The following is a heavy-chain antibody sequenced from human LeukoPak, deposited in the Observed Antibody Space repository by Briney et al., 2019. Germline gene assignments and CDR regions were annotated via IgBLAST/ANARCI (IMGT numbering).Heavy chain of an antibody. CDR1: GFTFSSYS. CDR3: ARDPAGDYYDSSGYYY. Sequence: AGGSLRLSCAASGFTFSSYSMNWVRQAPGKGLEWVSSISSSSSYIYYADSVKGRFTISRDNAKNSLYLQMNSLRAEDTAVYHCARDPAGDYYDSSGYYYWGQGTLVTVSS. V-gene: IGHV3-21*01. J-gene: IGHJ4*02. CDR2: ISSSSSYI. D-gene: IGHD3-22*01.